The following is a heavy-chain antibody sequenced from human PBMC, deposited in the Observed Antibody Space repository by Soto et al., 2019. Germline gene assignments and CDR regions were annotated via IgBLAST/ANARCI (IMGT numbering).Heavy chain of an antibody. V-gene: IGHV4-34*01. J-gene: IGHJ5*02. Sequence: PSETLCLTCAIYGGSFRGYYWRWIRQPPGKGLEWIGEINHSGSTNYNPSLKSRVTISVDTSKNQFSLKLSSVTAADTAVYYCARVSWPRRIPFAPWGQGTRVTVSS. D-gene: IGHD6-13*01. CDR2: INHSGST. CDR1: GGSFRGYY. CDR3: ARVSWPRRIPFAP.